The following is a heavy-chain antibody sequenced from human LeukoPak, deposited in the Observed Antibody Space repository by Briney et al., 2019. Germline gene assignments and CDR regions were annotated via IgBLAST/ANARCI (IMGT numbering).Heavy chain of an antibody. CDR3: ASGSSGWYKRYDY. CDR1: GGTFSSYA. V-gene: IGHV1-69*06. CDR2: IIPIFGTA. Sequence: AASVKVSCKASGGTFSSYAISWVRQAPGQGLEWMGGIIPIFGTANYAQKFQGRVTITADKSTSTAYMELSSLRSEDTAVYYCASGSSGWYKRYDYWGQGTLVTVSS. J-gene: IGHJ4*02. D-gene: IGHD6-19*01.